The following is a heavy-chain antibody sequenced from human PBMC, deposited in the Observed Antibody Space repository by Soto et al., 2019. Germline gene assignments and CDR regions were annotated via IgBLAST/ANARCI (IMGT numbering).Heavy chain of an antibody. Sequence: QVQLVQSGAEVKKPGASVRVSCKASGYTFARYGIDWVRQAPGQGLEWMGWISGHNGNTKYVQKFQGRVSMTTDTSTSTASVEWRSLRSDDTAGYYCARSGSMPYYYYGMDVWGQGTTVTVSS. J-gene: IGHJ6*02. V-gene: IGHV1-18*01. CDR2: ISGHNGNT. CDR1: GYTFARYG. D-gene: IGHD3-10*01. CDR3: ARSGSMPYYYYGMDV.